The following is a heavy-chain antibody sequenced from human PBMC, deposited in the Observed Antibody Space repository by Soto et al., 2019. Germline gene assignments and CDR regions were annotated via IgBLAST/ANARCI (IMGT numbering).Heavy chain of an antibody. Sequence: QVQLVESGGGVVQPGRSLRLSCAASGFTFSSYGMHWVRQAPGKGLEWVAVIWYDGSNKYYADSVKGRFTISRDNSKNTLYLQMNSRRGEDGGVYYCGRDTGSSKDDAFDIWGQGTMVTVSS. CDR2: IWYDGSNK. CDR3: GRDTGSSKDDAFDI. V-gene: IGHV3-33*01. CDR1: GFTFSSYG. D-gene: IGHD3-10*01. J-gene: IGHJ3*02.